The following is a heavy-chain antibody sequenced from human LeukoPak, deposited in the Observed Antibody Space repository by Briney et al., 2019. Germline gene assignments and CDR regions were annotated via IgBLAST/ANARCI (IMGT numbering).Heavy chain of an antibody. V-gene: IGHV3-30*02. CDR1: GFIFGDYG. D-gene: IGHD2-8*02. Sequence: LGGSLRLSCAAYGFIFGDYGIHWVRQTPGKGLEWVAFVRSDKNVRSDGRNTLYADSVRGRFTLSRDNSKNMVDLQMNSLGVEDTGVYYCAKDICSTGGNSIDYWGQGTLVTVSS. CDR3: AKDICSTGGNSIDY. CDR2: VRSDKNVRSDGRNT. J-gene: IGHJ4*02.